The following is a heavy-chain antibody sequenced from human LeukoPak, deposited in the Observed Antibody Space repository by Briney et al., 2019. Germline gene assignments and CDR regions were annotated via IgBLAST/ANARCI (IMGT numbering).Heavy chain of an antibody. CDR2: INAGNGYT. Sequence: GASVKVSCKASGYTFTRYPMHWVRQAPGQRLEWMGWINAGNGYTEYSQKFQGRVTITRDTSANTVYMELSSLRSEDTAVYYCARPYTTVLDFDHWGQGTLVTVSS. CDR1: GYTFTRYP. V-gene: IGHV1-3*01. D-gene: IGHD1-1*01. J-gene: IGHJ4*02. CDR3: ARPYTTVLDFDH.